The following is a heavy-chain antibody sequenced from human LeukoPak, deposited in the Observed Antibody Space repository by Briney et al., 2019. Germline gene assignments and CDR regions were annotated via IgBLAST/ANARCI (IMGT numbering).Heavy chain of an antibody. CDR3: ARETVGATSFDY. D-gene: IGHD1-26*01. Sequence: PSETLSPTCTVSGYSISSGYYWGWIRQPPGKGLEWIGSIYHSGSTYYNPSLKSRVTISVDTSKNQFSLKLSSVTAADTAVYYCARETVGATSFDYWGQGTLVTVSS. CDR2: IYHSGST. J-gene: IGHJ4*02. CDR1: GYSISSGYY. V-gene: IGHV4-38-2*02.